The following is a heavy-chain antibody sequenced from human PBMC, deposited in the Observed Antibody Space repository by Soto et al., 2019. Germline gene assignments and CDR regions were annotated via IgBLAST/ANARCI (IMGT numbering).Heavy chain of an antibody. CDR3: ARDLSYSGYDRRGEFDY. CDR1: GGSISSGGYY. D-gene: IGHD5-12*01. Sequence: QVQLQESGPGLVKPSQTLSLTCTVSGGSISSGGYYWSWIRQHPGKGLEWIGYIYYSGSTYYNPSLKSRFTISVDTSKNQFSLKLSSVTAADTAVYYCARDLSYSGYDRRGEFDYWGQGTLVTVSS. V-gene: IGHV4-31*03. J-gene: IGHJ4*02. CDR2: IYYSGST.